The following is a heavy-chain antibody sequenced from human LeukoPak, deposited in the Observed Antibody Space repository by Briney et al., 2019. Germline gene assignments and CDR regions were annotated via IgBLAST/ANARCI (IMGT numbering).Heavy chain of an antibody. CDR2: ISYDGSNK. CDR1: GFTFSSYG. Sequence: PGGSLRLSCAASGFTFSSYGMHWVRQAPGKGLEWVAVISYDGSNKYYADSVKGRFTISRDNSKNTLYLQMNSLRAEDTAVYYCAKDEFYKAGPPDYWGQGTLVTVSS. D-gene: IGHD6-19*01. V-gene: IGHV3-30*18. J-gene: IGHJ4*02. CDR3: AKDEFYKAGPPDY.